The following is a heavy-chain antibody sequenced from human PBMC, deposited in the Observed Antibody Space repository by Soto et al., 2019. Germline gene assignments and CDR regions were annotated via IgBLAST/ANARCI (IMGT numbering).Heavy chain of an antibody. CDR1: GYSVSSSDYY. CDR3: ATLSVSLSRPHRSHV. D-gene: IGHD6-6*01. J-gene: IGHJ6*02. V-gene: IGHV4-39*01. Sequence: SETLSLTCSVSGYSVSSSDYYWAWIRQPPGKGLEWLGSMFYSGLTYYNPSLKSRVTLSVDKSKNHFSVRLNSVTAAETAVYCCATLSVSLSRPHRSHVAGQRTTVSV. CDR2: MFYSGLT.